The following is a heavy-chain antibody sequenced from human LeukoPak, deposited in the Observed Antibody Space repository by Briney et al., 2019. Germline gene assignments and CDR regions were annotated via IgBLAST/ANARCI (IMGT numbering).Heavy chain of an antibody. V-gene: IGHV3-7*01. CDR3: AREYTAGYNSSWYGFRN. D-gene: IGHD6-13*01. CDR1: GFTFGGYW. CDR2: INQDGSEK. J-gene: IGHJ1*01. Sequence: GGSLRLSCAASGFTFGGYWMSWVRQAPGKGLEWVANINQDGSEKYYVDSVKGRFTISRDNAKNSLFLQMGSLRVEDTAVYYCAREYTAGYNSSWYGFRNWGQGTLVSASS.